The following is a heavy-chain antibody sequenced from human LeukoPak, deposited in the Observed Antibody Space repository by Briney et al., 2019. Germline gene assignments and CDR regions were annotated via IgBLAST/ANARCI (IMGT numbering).Heavy chain of an antibody. V-gene: IGHV1-2*02. Sequence: ASVKVSCRASGYSFTGFPMHWVRQAPGLGLEWMGWIDPRSGDTRYAQKFQGRVTMTRDTSINTAYMELSGLTSDDTAIYYCARKIYYYNKMDVWGQGTTVAVSS. CDR3: ARKIYYYNKMDV. CDR1: GYSFTGFP. D-gene: IGHD3-10*01. J-gene: IGHJ6*02. CDR2: IDPRSGDT.